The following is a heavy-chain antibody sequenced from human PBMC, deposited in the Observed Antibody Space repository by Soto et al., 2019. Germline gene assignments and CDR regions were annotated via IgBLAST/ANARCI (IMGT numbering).Heavy chain of an antibody. CDR2: IWSDGNSQ. Sequence: QVQLVESGGGVVQPGRSLRLSCAASGIPFSASGMHWVRQAPGKGLEGVAMIWSDGNSQYYADSVKGRFTISRDNSRNTVYLQMDSLGVEDTAVYFCARDKGVTCIDQWGQGTLVAVSS. D-gene: IGHD5-18*01. CDR3: ARDKGVTCIDQ. CDR1: GIPFSASG. V-gene: IGHV3-33*01. J-gene: IGHJ4*02.